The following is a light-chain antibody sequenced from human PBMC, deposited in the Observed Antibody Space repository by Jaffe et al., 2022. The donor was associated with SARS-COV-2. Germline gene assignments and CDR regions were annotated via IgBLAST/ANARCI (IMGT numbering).Light chain of an antibody. Sequence: QSVLTQPPSVSAAPGQKVTISCSGSSSNIGNNYVSWFQHLPGTAPKLLIYDNNKRPSGIPDRFSGSKSGTSATLGITGLQTGDEADYYCGTWDSTWVFGGGTRLTVL. CDR1: SSNIGNNY. J-gene: IGLJ2*01. V-gene: IGLV1-51*01. CDR2: DNN. CDR3: GTWDSTWV.